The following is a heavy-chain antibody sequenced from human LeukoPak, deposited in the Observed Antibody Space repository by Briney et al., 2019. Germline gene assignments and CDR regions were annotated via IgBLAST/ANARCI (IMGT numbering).Heavy chain of an antibody. V-gene: IGHV3-23*01. CDR2: ISSGGVST. J-gene: IGHJ6*02. Sequence: PGGSLRLSCAASGFTFSSYAMNWVRQAPGKGLEWVSAISSGGVSTYYADTVKGRFTISRDNSKHTLYLQLNSLRAEDTAIYYCAKARGGFYYDGLDVWGQGTTVTVSS. CDR1: GFTFSSYA. CDR3: AKARGGFYYDGLDV.